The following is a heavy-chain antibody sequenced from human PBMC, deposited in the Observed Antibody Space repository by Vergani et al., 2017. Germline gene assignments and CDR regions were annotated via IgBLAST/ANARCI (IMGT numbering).Heavy chain of an antibody. V-gene: IGHV3-48*04. CDR3: AREALGMATGDY. J-gene: IGHJ4*02. D-gene: IGHD5-24*01. Sequence: EVQLVESGGGLVQPGGSLRLSCSASGFTFSSYAMHWVRQAPGKGLEWVSYINSSSSTIYYADSVKGRFTISRDNAKNSLYLQMNSLRAEDTAVYYCAREALGMATGDYWGQGTLVTVSS. CDR1: GFTFSSYA. CDR2: INSSSSTI.